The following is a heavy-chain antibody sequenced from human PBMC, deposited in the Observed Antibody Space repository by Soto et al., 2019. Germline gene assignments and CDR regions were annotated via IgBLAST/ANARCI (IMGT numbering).Heavy chain of an antibody. CDR2: ISGSGGST. D-gene: IGHD3-22*01. CDR1: GFTFSSYA. Sequence: GGSLRLSCAASGFTFSSYAMSWVRQAPGKGLEWVSAISGSGGSTYYADSVKGRLTISRDNSKNTLYLQMNSLRAEDTAVYYCAKARITMIVVVITDLDDWGQGTLVTVSS. CDR3: AKARITMIVVVITDLDD. J-gene: IGHJ4*02. V-gene: IGHV3-23*01.